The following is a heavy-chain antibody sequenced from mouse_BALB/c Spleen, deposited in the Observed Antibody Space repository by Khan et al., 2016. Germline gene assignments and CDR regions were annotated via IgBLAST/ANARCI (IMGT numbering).Heavy chain of an antibody. CDR2: SRSKAHNHAT. CDR3: TRRDSWFAY. V-gene: IGHV6-6*01. CDR1: GFTFRDAW. Sequence: EVQLEESGGGLVQPGGSMKLSCAASGFTFRDAWMDWVRQSPEKGLEWVAESRSKAHNHATYYAESVTWRFTITRDDSKSSIYLQMNNLRAEDTIIYYCTRRDSWFAYWSQATWVTVSA. J-gene: IGHJ3*01.